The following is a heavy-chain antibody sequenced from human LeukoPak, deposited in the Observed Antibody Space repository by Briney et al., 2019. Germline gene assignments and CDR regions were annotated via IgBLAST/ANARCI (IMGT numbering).Heavy chain of an antibody. D-gene: IGHD6-13*01. Sequence: PSETLSLTCAVYGGSFSGYYWSWIRQPPGKGLEWIGEINHSGCTNFNPSLKSRATISVDTCKNQFSLKQSSVTAADTADYYCAKSGLGIAAAAFGYWGQGTLVTVSS. V-gene: IGHV4-34*01. CDR3: AKSGLGIAAAAFGY. J-gene: IGHJ4*02. CDR1: GGSFSGYY. CDR2: INHSGCT.